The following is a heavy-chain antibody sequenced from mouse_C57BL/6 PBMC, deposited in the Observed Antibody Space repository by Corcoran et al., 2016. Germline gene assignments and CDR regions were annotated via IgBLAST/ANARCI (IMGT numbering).Heavy chain of an antibody. J-gene: IGHJ2*01. Sequence: EVQLQQSGPELVKPGASVKISRKASGYTFTDYYMNWVKQSHGKSLEWIGDINPNNGGTSYNQKFKGKATLTVDKSSSTAYMELRSLTSEDSAVYYCALGSSYFDYWGQGTTLTVSS. CDR1: GYTFTDYY. CDR3: ALGSSYFDY. V-gene: IGHV1-26*01. D-gene: IGHD1-1*01. CDR2: INPNNGGT.